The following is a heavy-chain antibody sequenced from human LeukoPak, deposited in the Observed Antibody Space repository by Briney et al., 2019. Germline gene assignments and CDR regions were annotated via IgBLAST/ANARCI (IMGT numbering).Heavy chain of an antibody. CDR3: AKDPRAMGRYFFDD. V-gene: IGHV3-23*01. Sequence: GGSLRLSCVASGFTFNTYAMSWVRQRPGQGREWVSMISSSGDTTDYAESVKDRFTISRDKAKNTLYLQLECPRGEDTAIYYCAKDPRAMGRYFFDDWGQGTLVTVSS. D-gene: IGHD3-16*01. CDR1: GFTFNTYA. CDR2: ISSSGDTT. J-gene: IGHJ4*01.